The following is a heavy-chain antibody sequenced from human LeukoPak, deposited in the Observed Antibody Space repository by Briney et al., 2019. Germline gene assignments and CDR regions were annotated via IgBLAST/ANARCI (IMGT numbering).Heavy chain of an antibody. CDR1: GYTFTSYY. CDR3: ARIYDSSGYYGY. D-gene: IGHD3-22*01. J-gene: IGHJ4*02. V-gene: IGHV1-46*01. CDR2: INPSGASGGST. Sequence: EASVKVSCKASGYTFTSYYLHWVRQAPGQGLERMGIINPSGASGGSTNYAQKFQGRITMTRDTSTSTVYMELSSLRSEDTAVYYCARIYDSSGYYGYWGQGTPVTVSS.